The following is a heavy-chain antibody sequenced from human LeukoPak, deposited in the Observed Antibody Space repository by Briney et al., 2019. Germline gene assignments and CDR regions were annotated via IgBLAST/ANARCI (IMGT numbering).Heavy chain of an antibody. Sequence: GGSLRLSCAASGFTFSDYYMSWIRPAPGKGLEWVSYIRSSSSYTNYADSVKGRFTISRDNAKNSLYLQMNSLRAEDTAVYYCARDYGDYVGGNWFDPWGQGTLVTVSS. CDR1: GFTFSDYY. CDR2: IRSSSSYT. V-gene: IGHV3-11*06. CDR3: ARDYGDYVGGNWFDP. J-gene: IGHJ5*02. D-gene: IGHD4-17*01.